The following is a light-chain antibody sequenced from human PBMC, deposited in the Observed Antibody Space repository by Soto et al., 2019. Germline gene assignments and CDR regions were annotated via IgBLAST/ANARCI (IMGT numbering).Light chain of an antibody. CDR1: QSVSSSY. CDR3: QQYGSSSIT. Sequence: EIVLTQSPGTLSLSPGERATLSCRASQSVSSSYLAWYQQKPGQAPRLLIYGASSRATGIPDRFSGSGSGTDFPLTIGRLEPEDLAVYYCQQYGSSSITFGQGTRLEIK. J-gene: IGKJ5*01. V-gene: IGKV3-20*01. CDR2: GAS.